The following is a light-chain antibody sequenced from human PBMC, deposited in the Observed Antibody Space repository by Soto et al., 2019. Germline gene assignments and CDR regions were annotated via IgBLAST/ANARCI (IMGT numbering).Light chain of an antibody. J-gene: IGKJ4*01. CDR1: QSVYNNY. Sequence: EIVLTQSPGSLSLSPGEIATLSCRSSQSVYNNYIAWYQHSPGQAPRVLIYGASTRATGTPDRFSGSGSGTDFTLTITRLEPEDSALYYCQQYGSSVTFGGGTKVE. V-gene: IGKV3-20*01. CDR3: QQYGSSVT. CDR2: GAS.